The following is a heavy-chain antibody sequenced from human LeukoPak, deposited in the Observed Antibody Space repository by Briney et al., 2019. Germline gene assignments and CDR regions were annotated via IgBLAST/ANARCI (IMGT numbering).Heavy chain of an antibody. D-gene: IGHD3-10*01. CDR1: GYTFTSYD. CDR2: MNPNSGNT. CDR3: ARLGGDYYYMDV. V-gene: IGHV1-8*01. J-gene: IGHJ6*03. Sequence: GASVKVSCKASGYTFTSYDINWVRQATGQGLEWMGWMNPNSGNTGYAQKFQGRVTMTRNTSIRTAYMELSSLRSEDTAVYYCARLGGDYYYMDVWGKGTTVTISS.